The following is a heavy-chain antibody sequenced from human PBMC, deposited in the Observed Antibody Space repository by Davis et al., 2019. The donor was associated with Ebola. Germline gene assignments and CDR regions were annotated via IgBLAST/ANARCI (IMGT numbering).Heavy chain of an antibody. CDR2: IYYSGST. J-gene: IGHJ4*02. Sequence: PSETLSLTCTVSGGSISSSSYYWGWIRQPPGKGLEWIGSIYYSGSTYYNPSLKSRVTISVDTSKNQFPLKLSSVTAADTAVYYCAKDSYLARSGPLHGIIDYWGQGTLVTVSS. CDR1: GGSISSSSYY. V-gene: IGHV4-39*06. CDR3: AKDSYLARSGPLHGIIDY. D-gene: IGHD3-10*01.